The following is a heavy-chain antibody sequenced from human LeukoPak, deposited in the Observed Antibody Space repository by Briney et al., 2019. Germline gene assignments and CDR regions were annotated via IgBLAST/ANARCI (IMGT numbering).Heavy chain of an antibody. Sequence: SGGSLRLSCAASGFTFSSYAMHWVRQAPGKGLEWVAVISYDGSNKYYADSVKGRFTISRDNSKNTLYLQMNSLRAEDTAVYYCAKGPTPAAIPSYSDYWGQGTLVTVSS. CDR2: ISYDGSNK. D-gene: IGHD2-2*02. V-gene: IGHV3-30-3*01. CDR1: GFTFSSYA. J-gene: IGHJ4*02. CDR3: AKGPTPAAIPSYSDY.